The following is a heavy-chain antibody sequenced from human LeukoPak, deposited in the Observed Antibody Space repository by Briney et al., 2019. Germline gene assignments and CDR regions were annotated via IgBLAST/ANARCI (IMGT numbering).Heavy chain of an antibody. V-gene: IGHV5-51*01. CDR2: IWPGDSDT. D-gene: IGHD1-26*01. CDR3: TRRGRGDWFDP. CDR1: GYDFTTYW. J-gene: IGHJ5*02. Sequence: GESLKISCKISGYDFTTYWIGWVRQMPGKGLECMGIIWPGDSDTRYSPSFQGQVTISADKTISTVYLQWSSLKVSDTAIYYCTRRGRGDWFDPWGQGTLVTVSS.